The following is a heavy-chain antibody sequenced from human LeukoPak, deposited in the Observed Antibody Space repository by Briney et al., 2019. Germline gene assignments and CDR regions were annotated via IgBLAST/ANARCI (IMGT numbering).Heavy chain of an antibody. CDR1: GFTFSSYG. J-gene: IGHJ4*02. Sequence: GGSLRLSCAASGFTFSSYGMHWVRQAPGKGLEWVAVISYDGSNKYYADSVKGRFTISRDNSKNTLYLQMNSLRAEDTAVYYCARSPVYYDSSGHYFDYWGQGTLVTVSS. CDR3: ARSPVYYDSSGHYFDY. CDR2: ISYDGSNK. D-gene: IGHD3-22*01. V-gene: IGHV3-30*03.